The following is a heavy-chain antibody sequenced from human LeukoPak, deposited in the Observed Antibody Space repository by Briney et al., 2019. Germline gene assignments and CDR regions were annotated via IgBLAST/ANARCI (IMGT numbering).Heavy chain of an antibody. Sequence: SETLSLTCTVSGGSISSSSYYWGWIRQPPGKGLEWIGSIYYSGSTYYNPSLKSRVTISVDTSKNQFSLKLSSVTATDTAVYFCARSPGTVFDYWGQGTLVTVSS. CDR3: ARSPGTVFDY. V-gene: IGHV4-39*01. D-gene: IGHD4-17*01. CDR1: GGSISSSSYY. J-gene: IGHJ4*02. CDR2: IYYSGST.